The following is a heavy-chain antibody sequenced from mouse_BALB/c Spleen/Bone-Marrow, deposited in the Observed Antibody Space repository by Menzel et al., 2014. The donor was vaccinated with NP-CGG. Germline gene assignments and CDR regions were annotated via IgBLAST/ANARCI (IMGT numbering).Heavy chain of an antibody. CDR1: GFTFSSCA. CDR2: ISSGGTT. CDR3: AAITTVAY. Sequence: EVNVVESGGGLVKPGGSLKLSCAASGFTFSSCALSWVRRTPEERLEWVASISSGGTTYYQDSVKGRFTISRDNARNILYLQMSSLGSEDTAIFYCAAITTVAYWGQGTILTVTS. D-gene: IGHD1-1*01. V-gene: IGHV5-6-5*01. J-gene: IGHJ2*01.